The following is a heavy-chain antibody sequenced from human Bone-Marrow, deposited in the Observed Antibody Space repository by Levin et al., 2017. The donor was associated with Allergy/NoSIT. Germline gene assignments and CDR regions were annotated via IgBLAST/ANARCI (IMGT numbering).Heavy chain of an antibody. D-gene: IGHD2-15*01. J-gene: IGHJ4*02. V-gene: IGHV1-69*06. CDR1: GGTFSSYA. Sequence: KISCKASGGTFSSYAISWVRQAPGQGLEWMGGIIPIFGTANYAQTFQGRVTITADKSTSTAYMELSSLRSEDTAVYYCARGGHTYCSGGSCYSVTLDYWGQGTLVTVSS. CDR3: ARGGHTYCSGGSCYSVTLDY. CDR2: IIPIFGTA.